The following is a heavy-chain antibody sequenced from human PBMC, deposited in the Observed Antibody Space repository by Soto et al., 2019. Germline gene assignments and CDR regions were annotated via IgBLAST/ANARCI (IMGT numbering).Heavy chain of an antibody. CDR2: IIPVIDTA. D-gene: IGHD7-27*01. Sequence: QVQLVQAGAEVKKPGSSVKVSCKVSGGTFNIRWVRQAPGQGLEWMGGIIPVIDTANYARKCQGRVVISTDRATSSVYMATMSLTLEATAVYYCARGSGADAFDIWGQGTMVTVPS. J-gene: IGHJ3*02. CDR1: GGTFN. CDR3: ARGSGADAFDI. V-gene: IGHV1-69*06.